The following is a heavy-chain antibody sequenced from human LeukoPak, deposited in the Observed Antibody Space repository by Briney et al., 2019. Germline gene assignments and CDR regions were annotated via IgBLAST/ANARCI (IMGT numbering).Heavy chain of an antibody. V-gene: IGHV4-59*01. Sequence: PSETLSLTCTVSGGSISTYYWSWIRQPPGKGLEWIGYIYYSGSTNYNPPLQSRVTISVDTSKNQFSLKLSSVTAADTAVYYCARDLYFGWHHGAFDIWGQGTMVTVSS. CDR3: ARDLYFGWHHGAFDI. D-gene: IGHD6-19*01. J-gene: IGHJ3*02. CDR1: GGSISTYY. CDR2: IYYSGST.